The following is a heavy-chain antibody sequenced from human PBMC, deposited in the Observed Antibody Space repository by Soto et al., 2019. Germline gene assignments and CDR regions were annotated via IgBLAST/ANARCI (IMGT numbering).Heavy chain of an antibody. CDR1: GFTFTSSA. CDR3: AASGYYSQLYYGMDV. J-gene: IGHJ6*02. CDR2: IVVGSGNT. D-gene: IGHD3-3*01. V-gene: IGHV1-58*01. Sequence: SVKVSFKASGFTFTSSAVQWVRQARGQRLEWIGWIVVGSGNTNYAQKFQERVTITRDMSTSTAYMELSSLRSEDTAVYYCAASGYYSQLYYGMDVWGQGTTVTVSS.